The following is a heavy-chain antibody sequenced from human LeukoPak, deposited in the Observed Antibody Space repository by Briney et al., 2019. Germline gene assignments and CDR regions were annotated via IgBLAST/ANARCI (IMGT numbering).Heavy chain of an antibody. J-gene: IGHJ4*02. CDR2: IYHSGST. CDR3: ARGYSSPMFWY. Sequence: SETLSLTCTVSGYSISSGYYWGWIRQPPGKGLEWIGSIYHSGSTYYNPSLKSRVTISVDTSKNQFSLKLSSVTAADTAVYHCARGYSSPMFWYWGQGTLVTVSS. CDR1: GYSISSGYY. D-gene: IGHD6-13*01. V-gene: IGHV4-38-2*02.